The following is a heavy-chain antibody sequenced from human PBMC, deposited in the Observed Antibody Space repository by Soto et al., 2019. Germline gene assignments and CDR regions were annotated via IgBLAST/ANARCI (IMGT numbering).Heavy chain of an antibody. D-gene: IGHD1-26*01. Sequence: EVQLVESGGGLVQPGGSLKLSCAASGYTFSDSAMHWVRQASGKGLEWVGRIRSKANNYATVYAASVKGRFTMSRDDSRNTAYVQMNSLKTEDTAVYYCARLWSEREPNFDYWGQGTLVSVSS. CDR2: IRSKANNYAT. CDR3: ARLWSEREPNFDY. V-gene: IGHV3-73*02. J-gene: IGHJ4*02. CDR1: GYTFSDSA.